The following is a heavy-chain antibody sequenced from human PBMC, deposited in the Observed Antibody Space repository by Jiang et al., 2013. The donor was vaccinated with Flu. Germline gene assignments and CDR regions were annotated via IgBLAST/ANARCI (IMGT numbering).Heavy chain of an antibody. V-gene: IGHV4-34*01. Sequence: KSRVTISVDTSKNQXSLKLSSVTAADTAVYYCARGGRRITMVRGVTPLDYWGQGTLVTVSS. CDR3: ARGGRRITMVRGVTPLDY. J-gene: IGHJ4*02. D-gene: IGHD3-10*01.